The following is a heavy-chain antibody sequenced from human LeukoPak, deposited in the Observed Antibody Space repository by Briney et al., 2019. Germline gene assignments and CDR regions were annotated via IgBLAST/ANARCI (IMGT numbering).Heavy chain of an antibody. J-gene: IGHJ4*02. CDR1: GFTFTSYS. Sequence: GGSLRLSCAASGFTFTSYSMNWVRQAPGKGLEWVSTISSGGGSTYYADSVKGRFTISRDNSKNTLYLQVNSLRAEDTAVYYCAKGGKWDVTPFDYWGQGTLVTVSS. CDR2: ISSGGGST. D-gene: IGHD1-26*01. V-gene: IGHV3-23*01. CDR3: AKGGKWDVTPFDY.